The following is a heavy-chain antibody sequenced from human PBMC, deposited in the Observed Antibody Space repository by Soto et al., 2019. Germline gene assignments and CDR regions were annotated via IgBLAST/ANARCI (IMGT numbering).Heavy chain of an antibody. CDR3: TRGHPSIYNY. V-gene: IGHV3-7*01. Sequence: VGSLRLSCAASGFTFSNYWMSWVRQAPGKGLEWVANIKEDGSERYYVDSVKGRLTISRDNAKNSLYLQMTSLRPEDTAVYYCTRGHPSIYNYWGQGTLVTVS. CDR1: GFTFSNYW. D-gene: IGHD4-4*01. CDR2: IKEDGSER. J-gene: IGHJ4*02.